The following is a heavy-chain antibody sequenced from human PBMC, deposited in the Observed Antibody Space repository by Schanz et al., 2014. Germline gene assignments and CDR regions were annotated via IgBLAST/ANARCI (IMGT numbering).Heavy chain of an antibody. CDR2: IWYDGNNK. V-gene: IGHV3-33*08. CDR3: ARGGSSGYDFSIYYMDV. J-gene: IGHJ6*03. CDR1: GFTFSDYY. Sequence: AQLLESGGGLVQPGGSLRLSCAASGFTFSDYYMTWMRQAPGKGLEWVAIIWYDGNNKKYADSVKGRFTISRDNFKNTLFLQMNSLRAEDTAAYYCARGGSSGYDFSIYYMDVWGKGTTVTVSS. D-gene: IGHD5-12*01.